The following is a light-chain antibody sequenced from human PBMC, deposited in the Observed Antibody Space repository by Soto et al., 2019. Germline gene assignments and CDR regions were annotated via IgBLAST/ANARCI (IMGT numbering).Light chain of an antibody. V-gene: IGKV1-39*01. J-gene: IGKJ1*01. CDR2: AAS. CDR3: QQTYSSPRT. Sequence: IEMTQSPSSLSAYVGDRVTITCRASQSISNYLNWYQQRPGKAPNLLIYAASSLQTGVPSRFTGSGSGTDFTLTISNLQPEDFAVYYCQQTYSSPRTFGQGTKVDI. CDR1: QSISNY.